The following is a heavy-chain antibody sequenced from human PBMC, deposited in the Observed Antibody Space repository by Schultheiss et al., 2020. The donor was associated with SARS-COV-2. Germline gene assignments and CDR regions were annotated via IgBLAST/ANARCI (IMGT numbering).Heavy chain of an antibody. V-gene: IGHV4-31*03. Sequence: SQTLSLTCPVSGGSISSGGYYWSWIRQHPGKGLEWIGYIYYSGSTYYNPSLKSRVTISVDTSKNQFSLKLSSVTAADTAVYYCARGVGSYYDVFDYWGQGTLVTVSS. CDR3: ARGVGSYYDVFDY. CDR2: IYYSGST. D-gene: IGHD1-26*01. CDR1: GGSISSGGYY. J-gene: IGHJ4*02.